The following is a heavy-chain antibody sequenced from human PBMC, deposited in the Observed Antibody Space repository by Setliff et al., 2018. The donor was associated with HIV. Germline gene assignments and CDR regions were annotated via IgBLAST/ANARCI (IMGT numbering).Heavy chain of an antibody. V-gene: IGHV4-39*02. CDR1: GGSITRTPYY. J-gene: IGHJ4*02. Sequence: SETLSLTCTVSGGSITRTPYYWGWIRQPPGKGLEWIGSIHHSGTAYDNPSLKSRVTLSVDTSRNHFSLKLSSVTAADTAVYYCAKDMFSGFSSALDYWGQGTLVTVSS. D-gene: IGHD3-22*01. CDR3: AKDMFSGFSSALDY. CDR2: IHHSGTA.